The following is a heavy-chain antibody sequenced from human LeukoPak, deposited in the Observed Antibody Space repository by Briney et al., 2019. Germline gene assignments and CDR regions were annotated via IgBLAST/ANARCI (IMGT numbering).Heavy chain of an antibody. CDR2: YYSGST. D-gene: IGHD3-10*01. V-gene: IGHV4-59*01. CDR3: VRDTGYYGSGGSDWFDP. Sequence: YYSGSTNYHPSLESRVAISVDTSKNQFSLKLNSVTAADTAVYYCVRDTGYYGSGGSDWFDPWGQGTLVTVSS. J-gene: IGHJ5*02.